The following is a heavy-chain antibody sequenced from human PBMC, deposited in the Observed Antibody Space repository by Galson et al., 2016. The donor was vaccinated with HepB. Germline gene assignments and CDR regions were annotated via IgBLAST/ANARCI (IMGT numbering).Heavy chain of an antibody. J-gene: IGHJ4*02. D-gene: IGHD3-10*01. Sequence: TLSLTCTVSGDSISRGAYYWSWVRQRPGKGLEWIGYIWHSGSTYYNPSLKSRLTISVDTSKNQFSLKLSSVTAADTAVYYCARDSTMVRGIINGYFDQWGQGTLVTVSS. CDR1: GDSISRGAYY. CDR3: ARDSTMVRGIINGYFDQ. V-gene: IGHV4-31*03. CDR2: IWHSGST.